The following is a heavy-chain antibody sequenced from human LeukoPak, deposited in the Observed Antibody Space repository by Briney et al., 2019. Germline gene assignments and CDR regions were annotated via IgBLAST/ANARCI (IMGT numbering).Heavy chain of an antibody. D-gene: IGHD3-22*01. CDR3: ARSPHYYDSSGYVY. Sequence: ASVKVSCKASGYTFTSYYVHWVRQAPGQGLEWMGWISAYNGNTDYAQKLQGRVTMTTDTSTSTAYMELRSLRSDDTAVYYCARSPHYYDSSGYVYWGQGTLVTVSS. CDR1: GYTFTSYY. J-gene: IGHJ4*02. V-gene: IGHV1-18*04. CDR2: ISAYNGNT.